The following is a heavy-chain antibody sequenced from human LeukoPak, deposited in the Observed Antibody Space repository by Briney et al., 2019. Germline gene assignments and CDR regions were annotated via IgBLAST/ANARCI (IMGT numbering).Heavy chain of an antibody. Sequence: GASVKVSCKPSGYTFTGYYIHWVRQAPGQGLEWMGWIHPDSGGTNYAQKFQGRVTMTRDTSVSTAYMELNRLTSDDTAVYYCARDSYVVATLRHFDYWGQGTLVTVSS. CDR2: IHPDSGGT. V-gene: IGHV1-2*02. J-gene: IGHJ4*02. D-gene: IGHD5-12*01. CDR1: GYTFTGYY. CDR3: ARDSYVVATLRHFDY.